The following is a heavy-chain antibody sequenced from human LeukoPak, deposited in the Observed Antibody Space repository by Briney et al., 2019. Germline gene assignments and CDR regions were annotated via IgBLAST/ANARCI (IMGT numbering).Heavy chain of an antibody. CDR1: GFTFSSYA. D-gene: IGHD2-21*02. CDR3: ARETSPSSTRRLYCGGDCYFDY. V-gene: IGHV3-30*04. J-gene: IGHJ4*02. CDR2: ISYDGSNK. Sequence: GGSLRLSCAASGFTFSSYAMHWVRQAPGKGLDWVAVISYDGSNKYYADSVKGRFTISRDNSKNTLYLQMNSLRAEDTAVYYCARETSPSSTRRLYCGGDCYFDYWGQGTLVTVSS.